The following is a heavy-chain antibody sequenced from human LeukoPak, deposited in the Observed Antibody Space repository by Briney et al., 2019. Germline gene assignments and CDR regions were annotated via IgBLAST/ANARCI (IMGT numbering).Heavy chain of an antibody. Sequence: ASVKVSCKASGYTFISYGISWVRQAPGQGLEWMRIINPSGGSTSYAQKFQGRVTMTRDMSTSTVYMELSSLRSEDTAVYYCASEAYGDYHAFDIWGQGTMVTVSS. CDR2: INPSGGST. CDR3: ASEAYGDYHAFDI. J-gene: IGHJ3*02. V-gene: IGHV1-46*01. D-gene: IGHD4-17*01. CDR1: GYTFISYG.